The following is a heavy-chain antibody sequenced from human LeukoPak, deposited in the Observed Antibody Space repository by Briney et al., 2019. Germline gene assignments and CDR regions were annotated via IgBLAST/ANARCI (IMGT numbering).Heavy chain of an antibody. CDR1: GGSISSSSYY. CDR3: SIAAAGTLIAVAGTFDY. V-gene: IGHV4-39*01. Sequence: ASETLSLTCTVSGGSISSSSYYWGWLRQTPGKGLEWIGSIYYSGSTYYNPSLKSRVTISVDTSKNQFSLKLSSVTAADTAVYYCSIAAAGTLIAVAGTFDYWGQGTLVTVSS. D-gene: IGHD6-13*01. J-gene: IGHJ4*02. CDR2: IYYSGST.